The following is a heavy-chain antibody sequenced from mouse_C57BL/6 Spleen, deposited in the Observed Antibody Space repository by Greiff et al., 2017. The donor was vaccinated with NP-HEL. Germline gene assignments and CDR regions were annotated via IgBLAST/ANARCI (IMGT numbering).Heavy chain of an antibody. CDR3: ARGRGPGYFDY. Sequence: EVKLMESEGGLVQPGSSMKLSCTASGFTFSDYYMAWVRQVPEKGLEWVANINYDGSSTYYLDSLKSRFIISRDNAKNILYLQMSSLKSEDTATYYCARGRGPGYFDYWGQGTTLTVSS. J-gene: IGHJ2*01. CDR1: GFTFSDYY. V-gene: IGHV5-16*01. CDR2: INYDGSST.